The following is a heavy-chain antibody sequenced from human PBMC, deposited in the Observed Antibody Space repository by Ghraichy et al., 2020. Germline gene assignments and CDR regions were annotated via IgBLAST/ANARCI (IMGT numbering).Heavy chain of an antibody. Sequence: SLNISCTVSGGSISSGDYYWSWIRQPPGKGLEWIGYIYYSGSTYYNPSLKSRVTISVDTSKNQFSLKLSSVTAADTAVYYCAREEMGDYNTEAAFDIWGQGTMVTVSS. CDR1: GGSISSGDYY. J-gene: IGHJ3*02. CDR2: IYYSGST. CDR3: AREEMGDYNTEAAFDI. V-gene: IGHV4-30-4*01. D-gene: IGHD4-17*01.